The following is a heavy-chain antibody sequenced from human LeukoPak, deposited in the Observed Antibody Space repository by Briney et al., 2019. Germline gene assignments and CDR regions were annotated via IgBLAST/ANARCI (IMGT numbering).Heavy chain of an antibody. Sequence: GSPKLSRKASGNILKRYGFSSVLEAPGHGDEWRGGLRVHKGNTEHAQKFKDTVTMTADTSTRTVYMELESLRSDDTGVYYCARAEYVSGSYVDDWGQGTLVTVSS. D-gene: IGHD3-10*01. V-gene: IGHV1-18*01. CDR2: LRVHKGNT. CDR3: ARAEYVSGSYVDD. J-gene: IGHJ4*02. CDR1: GNILKRYG.